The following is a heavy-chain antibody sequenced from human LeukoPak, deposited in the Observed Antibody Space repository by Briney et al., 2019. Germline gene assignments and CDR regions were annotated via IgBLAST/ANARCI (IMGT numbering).Heavy chain of an antibody. CDR1: GGSISSGGYY. Sequence: PSQTLSLTCTVSGGSISSGGYYWSWIRQHPGQGLEWIGYIYYSGSTYYNPSLKSRVTISVDTSKNQFSLKLSSVTAADTAVYYCARDRYDFWSGYYSTDYYYGMDVWGQGTTVTVSS. D-gene: IGHD3-3*01. CDR2: IYYSGST. J-gene: IGHJ6*02. CDR3: ARDRYDFWSGYYSTDYYYGMDV. V-gene: IGHV4-31*03.